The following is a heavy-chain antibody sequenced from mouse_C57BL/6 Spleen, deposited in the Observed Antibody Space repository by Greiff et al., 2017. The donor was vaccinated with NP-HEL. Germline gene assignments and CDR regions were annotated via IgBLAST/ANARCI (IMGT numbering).Heavy chain of an antibody. D-gene: IGHD1-1*01. CDR1: GYSFTDYN. J-gene: IGHJ3*01. Sequence: VQLQQSGPELVKPGASVKISCKASGYSFTDYNMNWVKQSNGKSLERIGVINPNYGTTSYNQKFKGKATLTVDQSSSTAYMQLNSLTSEDSAVYYCASHYGSSLAWFAYWGQGTLVTVSA. V-gene: IGHV1-39*01. CDR3: ASHYGSSLAWFAY. CDR2: INPNYGTT.